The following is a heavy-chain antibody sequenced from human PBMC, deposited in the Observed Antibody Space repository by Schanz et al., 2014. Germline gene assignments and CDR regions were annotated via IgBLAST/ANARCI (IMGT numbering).Heavy chain of an antibody. D-gene: IGHD3-9*01. Sequence: QGQLVQSGAEVKKPGASVKVSCKASGYTFTSYGITWVRQAPGQGLEWMGWISAYNGHTTYAQKFQGRVTMTTDTSTSTAYMELRGLRSDDTAVYYCAKVDRTRYYAMDVWGQGTTVTVSS. J-gene: IGHJ6*02. CDR3: AKVDRTRYYAMDV. CDR1: GYTFTSYG. CDR2: ISAYNGHT. V-gene: IGHV1-18*01.